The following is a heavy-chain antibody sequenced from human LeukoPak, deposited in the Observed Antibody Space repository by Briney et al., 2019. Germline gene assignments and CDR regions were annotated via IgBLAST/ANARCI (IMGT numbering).Heavy chain of an antibody. D-gene: IGHD3-10*01. CDR3: ARDAPVMVRGRYAFDI. CDR1: GGSISSGGTT. J-gene: IGHJ3*02. V-gene: IGHV4-31*03. CDR2: SNSGST. Sequence: SETLSLTCTVSGGSISSGGTTGAGSASPQGRAWSGLGTSNSGSTYYNPSLKSRVTISVDTSKNQFSLKLSSVTAADTAVYYCARDAPVMVRGRYAFDIWGQGTMVTVSS.